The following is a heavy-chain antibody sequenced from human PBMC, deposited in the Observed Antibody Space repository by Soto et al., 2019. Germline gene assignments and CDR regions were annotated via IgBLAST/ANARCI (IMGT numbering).Heavy chain of an antibody. CDR3: ASHSYGYGGEDY. Sequence: SETLSLTCTVSGGSISSGDYYWSWIRQPPGKGLEWIGYIYYSGSTYYNPSLKSRVTISVDTSKNQFSLKLSSVTAADTAVYYCASHSYGYGGEDYWGQGTLVTVSS. CDR1: GGSISSGDYY. D-gene: IGHD5-18*01. CDR2: IYYSGST. J-gene: IGHJ4*02. V-gene: IGHV4-30-4*01.